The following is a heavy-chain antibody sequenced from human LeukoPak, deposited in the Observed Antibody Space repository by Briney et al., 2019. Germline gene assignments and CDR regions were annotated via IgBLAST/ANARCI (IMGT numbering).Heavy chain of an antibody. V-gene: IGHV3-48*03. CDR1: GFTFRNYE. CDR2: INTSGGTI. CDR3: ARHGRGFFADYCYGLNV. Sequence: PGGSLRLSCAASGFTFRNYEMNWVRQAPGKGLEWLSYINTSGGTIYYADSVKGRFTISRDNAQNSLYLQMNSLRAEDTAIYYCARHGRGFFADYCYGLNVWGQGTTVTVSS. D-gene: IGHD3-3*01. J-gene: IGHJ6*01.